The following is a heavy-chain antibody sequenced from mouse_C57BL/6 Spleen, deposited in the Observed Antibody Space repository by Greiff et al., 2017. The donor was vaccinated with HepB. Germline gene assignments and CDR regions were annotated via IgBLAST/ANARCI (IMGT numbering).Heavy chain of an antibody. J-gene: IGHJ4*01. CDR2: INPNNGGT. Sequence: EVQLQQSGPELVKPGASVKMSCKASGYTFTDYNMHWVKQSHGKSLEWIGYINPNNGGTSYNQKFKGKATLTVNKSSSTAYMELRSLTAEAAAVYYCAREGVVAPMDYWGQGTSVTVSS. V-gene: IGHV1-22*01. CDR1: GYTFTDYN. D-gene: IGHD1-1*01. CDR3: AREGVVAPMDY.